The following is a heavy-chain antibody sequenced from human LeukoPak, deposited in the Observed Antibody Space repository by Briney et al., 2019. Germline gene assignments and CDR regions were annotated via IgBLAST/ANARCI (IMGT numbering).Heavy chain of an antibody. CDR3: AREPLGYYCTTSCWGDAFDI. Sequence: ASVKVSCKASGYTFTGYYMHWVRQAPGQGLEWMGWINPNSGGTNYAQKFQGRVTMTRDTSMSTAYMELSRLRSDDTAVYYCAREPLGYYCTTSCWGDAFDIWGQGTMVTVSS. V-gene: IGHV1-2*02. D-gene: IGHD2-2*01. CDR1: GYTFTGYY. CDR2: INPNSGGT. J-gene: IGHJ3*02.